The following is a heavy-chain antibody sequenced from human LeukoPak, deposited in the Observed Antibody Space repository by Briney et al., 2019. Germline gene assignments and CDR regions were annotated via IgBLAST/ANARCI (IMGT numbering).Heavy chain of an antibody. J-gene: IGHJ6*02. D-gene: IGHD3-22*01. CDR2: IIPIFGTA. V-gene: IGHV1-69*13. CDR3: ARDLDYYDSSGYEYYYYYGMDV. CDR1: GGTFSSYA. Sequence: SVKVSCKASGGTFSSYAICWVRQAPGQGLEWMGGIIPIFGTAKHAQKFQGRVTISADESTSTAYMELSSLRSEDTAVYYCARDLDYYDSSGYEYYYYYGMDVWGQGTTVTVSS.